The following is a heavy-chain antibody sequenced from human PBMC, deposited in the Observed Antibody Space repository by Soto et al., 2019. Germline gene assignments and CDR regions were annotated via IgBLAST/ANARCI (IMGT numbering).Heavy chain of an antibody. CDR1: GFTFSSYS. Sequence: GGSLRLSCAASGFTFSSYSMNWVRQAPGKGLEWVSSISSSSSYIYYADSVKGRFTISRDNAKNSLYLQMNSLRAEDTAVYYCAREIYGDYGPYGMDVWGQGTTVTVSS. J-gene: IGHJ6*02. CDR3: AREIYGDYGPYGMDV. V-gene: IGHV3-21*01. CDR2: ISSSSSYI. D-gene: IGHD4-17*01.